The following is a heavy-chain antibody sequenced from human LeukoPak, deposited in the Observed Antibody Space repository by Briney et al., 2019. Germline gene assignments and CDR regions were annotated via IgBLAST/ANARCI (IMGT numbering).Heavy chain of an antibody. Sequence: PGRSLRLSCAASGFSFSTYAMHWVRQAPGKGLEWVGRIKSKTDGGTTDYAAPVKGRFTISRDDSKNTLYLQMNSPKTEDTAVYYCTTYGLGIYYYYGMDVWGQGTTVTVSS. CDR1: GFSFSTYA. CDR2: IKSKTDGGTT. CDR3: TTYGLGIYYYYGMDV. D-gene: IGHD7-27*01. V-gene: IGHV3-15*01. J-gene: IGHJ6*02.